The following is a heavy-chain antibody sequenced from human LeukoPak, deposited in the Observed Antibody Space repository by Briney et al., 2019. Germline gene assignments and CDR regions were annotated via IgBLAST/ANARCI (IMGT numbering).Heavy chain of an antibody. V-gene: IGHV4-38-2*02. CDR2: IYQSGST. CDR3: ASFRTADGWYYYGMDV. Sequence: SETLSLTCTVSGYSISSGYYWGWIRQPPGKGLEWIGSIYQSGSTYYNPSLKSRVTISVDTSKNQFSLKLSSVTAADTAVYYCASFRTADGWYYYGMDVWGQGTTVTVSS. D-gene: IGHD2-2*01. J-gene: IGHJ6*02. CDR1: GYSISSGYY.